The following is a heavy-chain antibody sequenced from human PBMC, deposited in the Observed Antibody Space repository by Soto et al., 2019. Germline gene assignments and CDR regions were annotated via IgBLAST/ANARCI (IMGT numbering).Heavy chain of an antibody. D-gene: IGHD3-10*01. CDR2: IIPIFGTA. V-gene: IGHV1-69*01. Sequence: QVQLVQSGAEVKKPGSSVKVCCKASGGTFSSYAISWVRQAPGQGLEWMGGIIPIFGTANYAQKFQGRVTITADESTSTAYMELSSLRSEDTAVYYCARDPMVRGVTYYYYGMDVWGQGTTVTVSS. CDR1: GGTFSSYA. J-gene: IGHJ6*02. CDR3: ARDPMVRGVTYYYYGMDV.